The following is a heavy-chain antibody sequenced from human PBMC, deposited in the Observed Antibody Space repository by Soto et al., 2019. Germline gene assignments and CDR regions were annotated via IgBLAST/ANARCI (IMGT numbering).Heavy chain of an antibody. J-gene: IGHJ5*02. CDR3: ARDRCGGSCYSPLFDP. CDR2: IYSGGST. CDR1: GFTVSSNY. D-gene: IGHD2-15*01. Sequence: GGSLRLSCAASGFTVSSNYMSWVRQAPGKGLEWVSVIYSGGSTYYADSVKGRFTISRDNSKNTLYLQMNSLRAEDTAVYYCARDRCGGSCYSPLFDPWGQGTLVTVSS. V-gene: IGHV3-53*01.